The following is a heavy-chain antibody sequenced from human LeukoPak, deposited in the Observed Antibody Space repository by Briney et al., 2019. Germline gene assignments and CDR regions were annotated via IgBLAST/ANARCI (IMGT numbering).Heavy chain of an antibody. CDR2: IRGDGTST. CDR3: ARVGGVSGRAFDM. Sequence: PGGSLRLSCAASGFTFSSYWMHWVRQDPGEGLVWVSYIRGDGTSTSYADSVKGRFTISRDNAKNTLYLQMNSLRVEDTAVYYCARVGGVSGRAFDMWGQGTMVTVSS. J-gene: IGHJ3*02. CDR1: GFTFSSYW. V-gene: IGHV3-74*01. D-gene: IGHD6-25*01.